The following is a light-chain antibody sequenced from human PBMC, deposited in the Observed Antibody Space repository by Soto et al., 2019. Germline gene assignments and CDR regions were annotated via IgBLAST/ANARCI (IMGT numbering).Light chain of an antibody. CDR3: QQRAKWPRT. J-gene: IGKJ1*01. Sequence: EIVLTQSPATLSLSPGERATLSCRASQSIGSDLAWYQQQRGQAPRLLIYDASNRAPGIPARFGGSGSGTDFTLTISSLEHEDFAVYHCQQRAKWPRTFGQGTMVEIK. CDR2: DAS. CDR1: QSIGSD. V-gene: IGKV3-11*01.